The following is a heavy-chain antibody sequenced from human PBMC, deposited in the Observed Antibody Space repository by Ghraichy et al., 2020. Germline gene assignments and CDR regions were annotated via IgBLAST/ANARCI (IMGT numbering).Heavy chain of an antibody. D-gene: IGHD1-26*01. V-gene: IGHV3-33*01. Sequence: SLNISCAASGFTFRSYGMHWVRQAPGKGLEWVAVIWYDGSNKYHADSVKGRFTISRDNSKSTLYLQMNSLGVEDTAVYYCARGGSFYYFDYWGQGTLISVSS. CDR1: GFTFRSYG. CDR3: ARGGSFYYFDY. J-gene: IGHJ4*02. CDR2: IWYDGSNK.